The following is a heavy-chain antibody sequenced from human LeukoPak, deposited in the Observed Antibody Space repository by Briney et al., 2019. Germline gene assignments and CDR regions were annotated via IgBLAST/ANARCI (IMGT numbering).Heavy chain of an antibody. J-gene: IGHJ4*02. CDR3: ARGSAVAGIADY. V-gene: IGHV4-34*01. Sequence: PSETLSLTCAVYGGSFSGYYWSWIRQPPGKGLEWIGEINHSGSTNYNPSLKSRVTISVDTSKNQFSLKLSSVTAADTAVYYCARGSAVAGIADYWGQGTLVTVSS. D-gene: IGHD6-19*01. CDR2: INHSGST. CDR1: GGSFSGYY.